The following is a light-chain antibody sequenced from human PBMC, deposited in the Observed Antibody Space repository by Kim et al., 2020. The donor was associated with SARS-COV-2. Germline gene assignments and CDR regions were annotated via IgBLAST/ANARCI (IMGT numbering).Light chain of an antibody. V-gene: IGKV1-27*01. CDR1: QGISNY. CDR2: AAS. J-gene: IGKJ2*01. CDR3: QKYNSAPYT. Sequence: SSFVGDRVTIAGRAGQGISNYLAWYQQKPGKVPELLIYAASALQSGVPSRFSGSGSGTDFTLTISNLQPEDVAAYYCQKYNSAPYTFGQGTKLEI.